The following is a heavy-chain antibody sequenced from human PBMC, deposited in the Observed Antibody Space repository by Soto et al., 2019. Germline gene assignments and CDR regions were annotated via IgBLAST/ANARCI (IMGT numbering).Heavy chain of an antibody. CDR3: SSFHDDWSGYYTYYYYGMDV. Sequence: ASVKVSCKASGYTFTSYDINWVRQATGQGLEWMGWMNPNSGNTGYAQKFQGRVTMTRNTSISTAYMELSSLRSEDTAVYYCSSFHDDWSGYYTYYYYGMDVWGQGTTVTVSS. D-gene: IGHD3-3*01. J-gene: IGHJ6*02. CDR1: GYTFTSYD. V-gene: IGHV1-8*01. CDR2: MNPNSGNT.